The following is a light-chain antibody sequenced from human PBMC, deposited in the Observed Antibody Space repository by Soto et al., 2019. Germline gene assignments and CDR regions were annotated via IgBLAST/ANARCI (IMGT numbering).Light chain of an antibody. Sequence: DIQLTQSPSTLSASVGDRVTITCRASESISGWLAWYQQKPGKAPNLLIYKASRSQSGAPSRFSGSGSGTEFTLSISSLQPDDFATYYCQHYNSYSTFGQGTKLEI. CDR3: QHYNSYST. CDR1: ESISGW. V-gene: IGKV1-5*03. CDR2: KAS. J-gene: IGKJ2*01.